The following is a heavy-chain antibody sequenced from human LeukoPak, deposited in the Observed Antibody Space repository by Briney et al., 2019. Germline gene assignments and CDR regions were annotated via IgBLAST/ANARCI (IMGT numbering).Heavy chain of an antibody. CDR3: ARFLTQPLISGTHLYFGLDV. D-gene: IGHD3-16*01. J-gene: IGHJ6*02. CDR2: IGNRDFTG. Sequence: GGSLRLSCAASGFTFSDFYMAWIRQAPGKGLEWVSYIGNRDFTGYYADPVKGRFTTSRDSGKYSVYLQMNSLRAEDTAVYYCARFLTQPLISGTHLYFGLDVWGQGTAVTVSS. CDR1: GFTFSDFY. V-gene: IGHV3-11*01.